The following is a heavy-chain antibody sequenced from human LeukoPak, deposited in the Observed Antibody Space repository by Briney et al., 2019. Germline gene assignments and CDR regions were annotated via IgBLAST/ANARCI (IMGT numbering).Heavy chain of an antibody. CDR3: AKDRILYSGYPRTFFDY. V-gene: IGHV3-30*02. CDR1: GFTFSSYS. Sequence: QSGGSLRLSCAASGFTFSSYSMNWVRQAPGKGLEWVAFIRYDGSNKYYADSVKGRFTISRDNSKNTLYLQMNSLRAEDTAVYYCAKDRILYSGYPRTFFDYWGQGTLVTVSS. D-gene: IGHD5-12*01. J-gene: IGHJ4*02. CDR2: IRYDGSNK.